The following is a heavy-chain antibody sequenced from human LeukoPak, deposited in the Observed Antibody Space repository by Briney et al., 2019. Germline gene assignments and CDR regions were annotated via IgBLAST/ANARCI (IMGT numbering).Heavy chain of an antibody. V-gene: IGHV4-34*01. J-gene: IGHJ3*02. CDR3: ARDSDVLRYFDWLLDGPYAFDI. CDR2: INHSGST. D-gene: IGHD3-9*01. Sequence: SETLSLTCAVYGGSFSGYYWSWIRQPPGKGLEWIGEINHSGSTNYNPSLKSRVTISVDTSKNQFSLKLSSVTAADTAVYYCARDSDVLRYFDWLLDGPYAFDIWGQGTMVTVSS. CDR1: GGSFSGYY.